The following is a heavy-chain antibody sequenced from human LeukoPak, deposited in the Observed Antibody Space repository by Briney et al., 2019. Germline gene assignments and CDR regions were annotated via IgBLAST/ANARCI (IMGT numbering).Heavy chain of an antibody. CDR2: INPSGGST. D-gene: IGHD1-26*01. CDR1: GYTLTSYY. V-gene: IGHV1-46*01. CDR3: AREWVSGYYYGMDV. Sequence: ASVKVSCKVFGYTLTSYYMHWVRQAPGQGLEWMGIINPSGGSTSSAQKFQGRVTMTRDTSTSTVYMELSSLRSEDTAVYYCAREWVSGYYYGMDVWGQGTTVTVSS. J-gene: IGHJ6*02.